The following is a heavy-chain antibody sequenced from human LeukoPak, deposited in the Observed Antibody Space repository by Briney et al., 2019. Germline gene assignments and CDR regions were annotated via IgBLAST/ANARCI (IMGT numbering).Heavy chain of an antibody. V-gene: IGHV3-30-3*01. CDR2: ISYDGSNK. Sequence: GRSLRLSCAASGFTFCSYAMHWVRQAPGKGLEWVAVISYDGSNKYYADSVKGRFTISRDNSKNTLYLQMNSLRAEDTAVYYCARGYSGYDMDAFDIWGQGTMVTVSS. CDR1: GFTFCSYA. J-gene: IGHJ3*02. D-gene: IGHD5-12*01. CDR3: ARGYSGYDMDAFDI.